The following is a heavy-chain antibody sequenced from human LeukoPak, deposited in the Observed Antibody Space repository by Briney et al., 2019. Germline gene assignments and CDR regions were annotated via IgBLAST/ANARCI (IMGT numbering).Heavy chain of an antibody. Sequence: PGGSLRLSCAASGFTFSDYYMSWIRQAPGKGLEWVSTIKGIGPTTYYADSLKGRFTISRDNAKNSLFLQMSSLSADDTAIYYCARAGELRYMDVWGKGTAVTVSS. CDR1: GFTFSDYY. D-gene: IGHD3-16*01. CDR2: IKGIGPTT. J-gene: IGHJ6*03. V-gene: IGHV3-11*04. CDR3: ARAGELRYMDV.